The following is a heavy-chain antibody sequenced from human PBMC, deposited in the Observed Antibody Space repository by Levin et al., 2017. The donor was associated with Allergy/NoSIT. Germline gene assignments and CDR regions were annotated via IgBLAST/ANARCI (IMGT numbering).Heavy chain of an antibody. CDR1: GYTFTDYY. CDR2: INPINGEP. CDR3: ATVRRSGQVYFFDL. D-gene: IGHD3-10*01. Sequence: GESLKISCKASGYTFTDYYIHWVRQAPGQGLEWMGWINPINGEPNYAQKFKGRVTMTRDSSIITAYLELSSLKSDDTAVYFCATVRRSGQVYFFDLWGQGTLITVSS. V-gene: IGHV1-2*02. J-gene: IGHJ4*02.